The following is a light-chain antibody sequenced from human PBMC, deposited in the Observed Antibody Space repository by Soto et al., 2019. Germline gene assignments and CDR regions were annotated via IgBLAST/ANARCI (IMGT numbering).Light chain of an antibody. CDR1: QSISSY. J-gene: IGKJ2*01. Sequence: DIQMTQSPSSLSASVGDRVTITCRASQSISSYLNWYQQKPGKAPKLLIYAASSLQSGVPSRFSGSGSGTDFHPTLSNLPPEGFATLHRQKKYRTPFPFGQGTKLEIK. CDR3: QKKYRTPFP. V-gene: IGKV1-39*01. CDR2: AAS.